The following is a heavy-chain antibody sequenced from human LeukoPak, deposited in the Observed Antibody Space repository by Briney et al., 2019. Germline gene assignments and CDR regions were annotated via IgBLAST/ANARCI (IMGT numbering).Heavy chain of an antibody. J-gene: IGHJ5*02. Sequence: GGSLRLSCAASGFTFSSYGMHWVRQAPGKGLEWVANIKTDGSEKYYVDSVKGRFTISRDNAKNSLYLQMNSLRAEDTAVYYCARDYTGYFPWGQGTLVIVSS. CDR2: IKTDGSEK. CDR1: GFTFSSYG. CDR3: ARDYTGYFP. D-gene: IGHD3-9*01. V-gene: IGHV3-7*03.